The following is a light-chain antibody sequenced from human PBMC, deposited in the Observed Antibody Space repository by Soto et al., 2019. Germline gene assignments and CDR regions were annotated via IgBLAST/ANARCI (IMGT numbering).Light chain of an antibody. Sequence: IQMTQSPSTLSGSVGDRVTITCRASQTISSWLAWYQQKPGKAPKLLIYKASTLKSGVPSRFSGSGSGTEFTLTISSLQPDDFATYYCQQNNSYSNAFGQGTKVDIK. CDR3: QQNNSYSNA. V-gene: IGKV1-5*03. CDR2: KAS. CDR1: QTISSW. J-gene: IGKJ1*01.